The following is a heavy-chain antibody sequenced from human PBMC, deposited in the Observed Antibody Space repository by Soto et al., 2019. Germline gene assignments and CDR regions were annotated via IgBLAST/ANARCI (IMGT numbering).Heavy chain of an antibody. Sequence: EVQLVESGGGLVKPGGSLRLSCAVSGFIFSDYTMNWVRQAPGKGLEWVASIDNSGSYIFYAGPLKGRFTISRDNAKNSLFLQLRGLRADDTAVYFCVRGDYRDYWGQGTLVAVSS. V-gene: IGHV3-21*01. D-gene: IGHD4-4*01. CDR2: IDNSGSYI. J-gene: IGHJ4*02. CDR1: GFIFSDYT. CDR3: VRGDYRDY.